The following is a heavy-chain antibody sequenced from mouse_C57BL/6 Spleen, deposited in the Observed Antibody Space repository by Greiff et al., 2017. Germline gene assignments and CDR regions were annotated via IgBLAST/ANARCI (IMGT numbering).Heavy chain of an antibody. CDR3: TRSPDSSYVDYAMDY. D-gene: IGHD1-1*01. CDR2: IYPGNSDT. J-gene: IGHJ4*01. CDR1: GYTFTSYW. Sequence: VQLQQSGTVLARPGASVKMSCKTSGYTFTSYWMHWVKQRPGQGLEWIGAIYPGNSDTSYNQKFKGKAKLTAVTAASTAYMELSSLTNEDSAVYYCTRSPDSSYVDYAMDYWGQGTSVTVSS. V-gene: IGHV1-5*01.